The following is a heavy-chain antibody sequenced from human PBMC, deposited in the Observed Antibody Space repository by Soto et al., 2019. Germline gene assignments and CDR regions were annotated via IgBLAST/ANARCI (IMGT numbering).Heavy chain of an antibody. CDR1: GGTFSTYA. J-gene: IGHJ4*02. CDR3: ASGIQLWLRRINNGYSG. Sequence: QVQLVQSGAEVKKPESSVKVSCKAPGGTFSTYAISWVRQAPGQGLEWRGGIIPMCGTANYAQRFQDRVTITADESTNTVYMELSSLRSEDTAVYFCASGIQLWLRRINNGYSGWGQGTLVTVSS. D-gene: IGHD5-18*01. CDR2: IIPMCGTA. V-gene: IGHV1-69*12.